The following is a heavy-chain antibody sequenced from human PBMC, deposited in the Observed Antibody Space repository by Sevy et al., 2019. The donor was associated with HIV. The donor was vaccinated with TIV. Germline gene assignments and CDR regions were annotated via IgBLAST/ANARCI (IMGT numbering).Heavy chain of an antibody. D-gene: IGHD6-6*01. CDR2: IRSKANSYAT. V-gene: IGHV3-73*01. Sequence: GGSLRLSCAASGFTFSGSAMHWVRQASGKGLEWVGRIRSKANSYATAYAASVKGRFTISRDDSKNTAYLQMNSLKTEDTAVYYCTRLIAARPTSSLLLSRDALNDAFDIWGQGTMVTVSS. J-gene: IGHJ3*02. CDR3: TRLIAARPTSSLLLSRDALNDAFDI. CDR1: GFTFSGSA.